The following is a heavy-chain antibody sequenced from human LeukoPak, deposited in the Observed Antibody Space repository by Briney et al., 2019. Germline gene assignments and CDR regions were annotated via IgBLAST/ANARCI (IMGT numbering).Heavy chain of an antibody. D-gene: IGHD1-26*01. CDR1: GYSISSGYY. V-gene: IGHV4-38-2*01. J-gene: IGHJ4*02. CDR3: GRRGATIDY. CDR2: IYHSGST. Sequence: PSETLSLTCAVSGYSISSGYYWGWIRQPPGKGLEWIGSIYHSGSTYYNPSLKSRVTISVDTSKNQFSLKLSSVTAAATAAYYCGRRGATIDYWARGTLVTVSS.